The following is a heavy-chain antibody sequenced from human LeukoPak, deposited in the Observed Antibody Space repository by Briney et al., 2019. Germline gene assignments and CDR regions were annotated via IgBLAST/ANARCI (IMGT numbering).Heavy chain of an antibody. J-gene: IGHJ4*02. CDR2: VYYSGST. V-gene: IGHV4-59*06. Sequence: SETLSLTCTVSGGSISNYYWSWIRQHPGKGLEWIGFVYYSGSTSYNPSLKSRVLISVDTSKNQFSLRLSSVAAADTAVYFCARDVRVGKLDRRGGYFDSWGQGALVTVSS. CDR3: ARDVRVGKLDRRGGYFDS. CDR1: GGSISNYY. D-gene: IGHD1-1*01.